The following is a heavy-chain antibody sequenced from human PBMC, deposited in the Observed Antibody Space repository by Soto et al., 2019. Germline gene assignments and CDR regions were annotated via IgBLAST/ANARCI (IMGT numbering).Heavy chain of an antibody. D-gene: IGHD2-2*02. CDR3: ASSCPVRDAIGY. CDR1: GYTFTRYV. Sequence: ASVKVSCKASGYTFTRYVIGWARQAPGQGLERMGWINTYNVNTNYAQNVQGRVTLTTDTSTSTAYMELSSLRSEDTAVYYCASSCPVRDAIGYWGQGTLVPGSS. CDR2: INTYNVNT. J-gene: IGHJ4*02. V-gene: IGHV1-18*01.